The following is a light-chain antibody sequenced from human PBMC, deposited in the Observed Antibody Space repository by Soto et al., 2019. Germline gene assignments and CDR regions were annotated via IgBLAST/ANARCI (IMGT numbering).Light chain of an antibody. Sequence: QCDLAKPASGSWSDRRGLTICCNETSSDVRSYNLVSWYQQHPGKAPKLMIYEGSKRPSGVSNRFSGSKSGNTASLTISGLQAEDEADYYCCSYAGSSTFVFGTGSKVTVL. V-gene: IGLV2-23*01. CDR1: SSDVRSYNL. CDR3: CSYAGSSTFV. J-gene: IGLJ1*01. CDR2: EGS.